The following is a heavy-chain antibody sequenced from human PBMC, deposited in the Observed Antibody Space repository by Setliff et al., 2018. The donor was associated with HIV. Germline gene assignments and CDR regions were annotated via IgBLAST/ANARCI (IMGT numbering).Heavy chain of an antibody. V-gene: IGHV4-31*03. CDR2: IYYSGST. J-gene: IGHJ4*02. CDR3: ATYGGADSSGYQFDY. CDR1: GGSTSSSSYY. Sequence: SETLSLTCTVSGGSTSSSSYYWGWIRQPPGRGMEWIGYIYYSGSTYYNPSLKSRVTISVDTSKNQFSLKLSSVTAADTAVYYCATYGGADSSGYQFDYWGQGTLVTVSS. D-gene: IGHD3-22*01.